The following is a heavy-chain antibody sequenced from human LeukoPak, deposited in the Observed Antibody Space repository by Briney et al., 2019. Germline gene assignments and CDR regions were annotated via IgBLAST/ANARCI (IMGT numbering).Heavy chain of an antibody. V-gene: IGHV3-30*18. CDR1: GYTFTGYY. CDR3: AKEGYDYVWGSYRYSPYYYYGMDV. CDR2: ISYDGSNK. Sequence: SCKASGYTFTGYYMHWVRQAPGKGLEWVAVISYDGSNKYYADSVKGRFTISRDNSKNTLYLQMNSLRAEDTAVYYCAKEGYDYVWGSYRYSPYYYYGMDVWGQGTTVTVSS. D-gene: IGHD3-16*02. J-gene: IGHJ6*02.